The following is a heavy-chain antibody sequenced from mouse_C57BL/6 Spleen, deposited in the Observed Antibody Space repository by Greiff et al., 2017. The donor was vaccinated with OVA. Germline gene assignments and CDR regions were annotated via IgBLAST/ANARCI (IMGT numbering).Heavy chain of an antibody. D-gene: IGHD2-5*01. J-gene: IGHJ1*03. CDR1: GYTFTSYW. Sequence: QVQLQQPGAELVMPGASVKLSCKASGYTFTSYWMHWVKQRPGQGLEWIGEIDPSDSYTNYNQKFKGKSTLTVDKSSSTAYMQLSSLTSEDSAVYYCARGYYSNYVPYWYFDVWGTGTTVTVSS. CDR2: IDPSDSYT. CDR3: ARGYYSNYVPYWYFDV. V-gene: IGHV1-69*01.